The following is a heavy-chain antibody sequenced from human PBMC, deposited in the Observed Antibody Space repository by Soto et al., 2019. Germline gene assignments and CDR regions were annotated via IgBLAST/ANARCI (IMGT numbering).Heavy chain of an antibody. CDR3: ARDVVAAAGGAFDI. CDR2: ISSSSSYI. CDR1: GFTFSSYS. J-gene: IGHJ3*02. Sequence: EVQLVESGGGLVKPGGSLRLSCAASGFTFSSYSMNWVRQAPGKGLEWVSSISSSSSYIYYADSVKGRFTISRDNAKNSLYLQMNSLRAEDTAVYYCARDVVAAAGGAFDIWGQGTMVTVSS. V-gene: IGHV3-21*01. D-gene: IGHD6-13*01.